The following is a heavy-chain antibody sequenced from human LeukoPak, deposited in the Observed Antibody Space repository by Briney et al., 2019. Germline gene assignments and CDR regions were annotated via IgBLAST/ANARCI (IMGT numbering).Heavy chain of an antibody. J-gene: IGHJ4*02. CDR1: GYTFTSYD. D-gene: IGHD1-26*01. CDR3: ASGSMVEATAIDH. Sequence: ASVKVSCKASGYTFTSYDINWVRQATGQGLEWMGWMNPNSGNTGYAQKFRGRVTITRNTSISTAYMELSSLRSEDTAVYYCASGSMVEATAIDHWGQGTLVTVSS. V-gene: IGHV1-8*03. CDR2: MNPNSGNT.